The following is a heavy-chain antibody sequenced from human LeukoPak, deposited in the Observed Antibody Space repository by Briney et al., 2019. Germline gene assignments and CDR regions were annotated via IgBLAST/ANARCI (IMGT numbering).Heavy chain of an antibody. Sequence: GGPLRLSCVASGFTFDDYGMNWVRQGPGKGLEWVSGINWNGGSTSYADSVKGRFTISRDNTKNSLFLQMNSLRAEDTALYYCARDPPDNWNFEYNWFDPWGQGTLVTVSS. CDR1: GFTFDDYG. V-gene: IGHV3-20*04. CDR2: INWNGGST. J-gene: IGHJ5*02. D-gene: IGHD1-1*01. CDR3: ARDPPDNWNFEYNWFDP.